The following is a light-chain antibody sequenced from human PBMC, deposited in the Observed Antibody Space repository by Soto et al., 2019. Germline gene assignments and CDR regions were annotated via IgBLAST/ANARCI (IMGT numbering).Light chain of an antibody. V-gene: IGKV1-5*03. CDR3: QQYISDPWT. J-gene: IGKJ1*01. Sequence: DIQMTQSPSTLSASVGDRVTITCRASQSVGSWLAWFQQKQGKAPKVLIYKVSNLESGVPSRFSGSGSGTEFTLTISSLQPDDFATYYCQQYISDPWTFGQGTRVDIK. CDR2: KVS. CDR1: QSVGSW.